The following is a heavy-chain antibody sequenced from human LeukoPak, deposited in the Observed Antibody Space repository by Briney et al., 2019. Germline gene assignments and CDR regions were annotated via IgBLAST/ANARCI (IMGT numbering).Heavy chain of an antibody. CDR1: GYPFSAHF. Sequence: ASVKVSCKASGYPFSAHFLNWVRQAPGQGLEWMGWISAYNGNTNYAQKLQGRVTMTTDTSTSTAYMELRSLRSDDTAAYYCARGTVAGPGAAFDIWGQGTMVTVSS. D-gene: IGHD6-19*01. V-gene: IGHV1-18*01. CDR3: ARGTVAGPGAAFDI. J-gene: IGHJ3*02. CDR2: ISAYNGNT.